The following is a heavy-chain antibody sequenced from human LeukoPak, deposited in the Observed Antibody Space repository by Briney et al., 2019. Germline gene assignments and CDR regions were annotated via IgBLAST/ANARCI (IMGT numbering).Heavy chain of an antibody. CDR1: GYNFTSYH. D-gene: IGHD2-2*02. V-gene: IGHV1-46*01. CDR3: ARGCCSSSSCYTFYYYGLDV. Sequence: ASLKVSCKASGYNFTSYHIHWVRHAPGQGLEWMGIINPRGGSTSYAQRFQGRVTMTRDTSTSTVYMELSSLRSEDTAVYNCARGCCSSSSCYTFYYYGLDVWGQGTTVTVSS. CDR2: INPRGGST. J-gene: IGHJ6*02.